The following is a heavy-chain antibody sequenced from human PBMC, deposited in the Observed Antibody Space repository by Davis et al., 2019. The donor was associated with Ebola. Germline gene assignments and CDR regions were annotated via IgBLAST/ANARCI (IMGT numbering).Heavy chain of an antibody. D-gene: IGHD3-10*01. V-gene: IGHV3-20*01. CDR2: INWNGGST. CDR1: GSTFADYG. CDR3: ARDLGSPDDY. J-gene: IGHJ4*02. Sequence: PAGSLTLSCAASGSTFADYGMSWVRQVPGKGLEWVSGINWNGGSTGHADSVKGRFTISRDNAKNSLYLQMNSLRAEETALYDCARDLGSPDDYWGQGTLVTVSS.